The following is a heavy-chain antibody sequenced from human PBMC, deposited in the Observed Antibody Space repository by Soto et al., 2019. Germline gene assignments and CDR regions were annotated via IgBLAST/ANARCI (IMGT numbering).Heavy chain of an antibody. CDR3: AIGKVVVAATTYNWFDP. CDR1: GGSISSGDYY. Sequence: SETPSLTCTVSGGSISSGDYYWSWIRQPPGKGLEWIGYIYYSGSTYYNPSLKSRVTISVDTSKNQFSLKLSSVTAADTAVYYCAIGKVVVAATTYNWFDPWGQGTLVTVSS. D-gene: IGHD2-15*01. CDR2: IYYSGST. J-gene: IGHJ5*02. V-gene: IGHV4-30-4*01.